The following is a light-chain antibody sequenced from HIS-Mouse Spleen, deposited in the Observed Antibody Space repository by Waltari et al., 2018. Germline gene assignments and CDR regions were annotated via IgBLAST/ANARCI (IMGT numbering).Light chain of an antibody. CDR3: QQRSNWPPLT. CDR2: DAS. Sequence: EIVLTQSPATPSLSPGERATLSCRASQSVSSYLAWYQQKPGQPPRLRIYDASNRATGIPARFSGSRSGTDFTLTISSLEPEDFAVYYCQQRSNWPPLTFGGGTKVEIK. V-gene: IGKV3-11*01. CDR1: QSVSSY. J-gene: IGKJ4*01.